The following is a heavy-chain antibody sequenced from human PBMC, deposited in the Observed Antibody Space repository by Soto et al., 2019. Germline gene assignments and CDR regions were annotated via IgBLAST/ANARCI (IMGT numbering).Heavy chain of an antibody. CDR3: ARGQGYYYDSSASNWFDP. CDR1: GGSISNGDYY. CDR2: IYSSGTT. V-gene: IGHV4-30-4*01. J-gene: IGHJ5*02. Sequence: NLSETLSLTCTVSGGSISNGDYYWSWIRQPPGKGLEWIGYIYSSGTTYYNPSLKSRLTISVDTSKNQFSLKLSSVTAADTAVYYCARGQGYYYDSSASNWFDPWGQGTLVTVSS. D-gene: IGHD3-22*01.